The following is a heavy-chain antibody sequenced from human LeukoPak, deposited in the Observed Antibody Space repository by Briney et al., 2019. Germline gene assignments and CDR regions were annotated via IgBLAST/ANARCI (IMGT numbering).Heavy chain of an antibody. D-gene: IGHD3-16*01. V-gene: IGHV3-7*01. J-gene: IGHJ6*02. CDR2: MNQDGSEK. Sequence: GGSLRLSCAASGFTFSDSWMSWVRQAPGKGLEWVANMNQDGSEKDYVDSVKGRFTISRDNARNSLYLQMGSLRAEDTAVYYCATYTHWVAGDVWGQGTTVTVSS. CDR3: ATYTHWVAGDV. CDR1: GFTFSDSW.